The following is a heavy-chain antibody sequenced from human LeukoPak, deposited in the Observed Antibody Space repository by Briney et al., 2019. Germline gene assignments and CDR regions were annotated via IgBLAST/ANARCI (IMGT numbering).Heavy chain of an antibody. CDR2: IYYSGST. J-gene: IGHJ3*02. CDR3: ARDSNYYDSSGYYFDAFDI. CDR1: GGSISSHY. V-gene: IGHV4-59*11. Sequence: ASGTLSLTCTVSGGSISSHYWSWIRQPPGKGLEWIGYIYYSGSTNYDPSLKSRVTISVDTSKNQFSLKLSSVTAADTAVYYCARDSNYYDSSGYYFDAFDIWGQGTMVTVSS. D-gene: IGHD3-22*01.